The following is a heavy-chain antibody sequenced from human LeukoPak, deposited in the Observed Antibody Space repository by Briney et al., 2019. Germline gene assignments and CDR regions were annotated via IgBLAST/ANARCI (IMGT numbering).Heavy chain of an antibody. CDR1: GGSISSYY. Sequence: SETLSLTCTVSGGSISSYYWSWIRQPPGKGLEWIGYIYYSGSTNYNPSLKSRVTISVDTSKNQFSLKLSFVTAADTAVYYCARMGSIYYDSSGYHQVFDYWGQGTLVTVSS. J-gene: IGHJ4*02. CDR2: IYYSGST. V-gene: IGHV4-59*01. D-gene: IGHD3-22*01. CDR3: ARMGSIYYDSSGYHQVFDY.